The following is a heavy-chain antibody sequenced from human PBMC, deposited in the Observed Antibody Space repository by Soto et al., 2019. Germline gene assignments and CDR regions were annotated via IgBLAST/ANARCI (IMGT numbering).Heavy chain of an antibody. V-gene: IGHV4-59*01. Sequence: PSETLSLTCTVSGGSISSYYWSWIRQPPGKGLEWIGYIYYSGSTNYNPSLKSRVTISVDTSKNQFSLKLSSVTAADTAVYYCARGEGIAARPGYYYYGMDVWGQGTTVTVSS. CDR3: ARGEGIAARPGYYYYGMDV. J-gene: IGHJ6*02. CDR2: IYYSGST. CDR1: GGSISSYY. D-gene: IGHD6-6*01.